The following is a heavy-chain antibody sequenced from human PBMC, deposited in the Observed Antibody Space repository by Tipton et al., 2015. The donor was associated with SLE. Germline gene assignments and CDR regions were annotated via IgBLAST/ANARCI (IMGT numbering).Heavy chain of an antibody. V-gene: IGHV4-38-2*02. CDR3: ARDRCLNSTCRWFFDP. Sequence: TLSLTCSVSSYSIYNGFYWGWIRQSPGKGLEWIGSIYRSGTAYYNPSLKSRVTMSVDTSKNQFSLKLTSVTAADTAVYFCARDRCLNSTCRWFFDPWGRGSLVTVSS. J-gene: IGHJ2*01. D-gene: IGHD5/OR15-5a*01. CDR2: IYRSGTA. CDR1: SYSIYNGFY.